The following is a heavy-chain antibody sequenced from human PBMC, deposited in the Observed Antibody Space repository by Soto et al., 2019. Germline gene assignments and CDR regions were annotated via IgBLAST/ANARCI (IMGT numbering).Heavy chain of an antibody. Sequence: SETLSLTCAVYGGSFSGYYWSWIRQPPGKGLEWIGEINHSGSTNYNPSLKSRVTISVDTSKNQFSLKPSSVTAADTAVYYCASTWIQLWLVDYYGMDVWGQGTTVTVSS. V-gene: IGHV4-34*01. CDR3: ASTWIQLWLVDYYGMDV. D-gene: IGHD5-18*01. CDR2: INHSGST. J-gene: IGHJ6*02. CDR1: GGSFSGYY.